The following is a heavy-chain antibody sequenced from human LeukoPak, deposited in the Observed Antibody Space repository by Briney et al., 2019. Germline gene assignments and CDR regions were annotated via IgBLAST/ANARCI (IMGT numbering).Heavy chain of an antibody. CDR3: AKEGTGWYNPYYYFDY. Sequence: GGSLRLSCAASGFTFSSYAMSWVRQAPGKGLEWVSAISGSGGSTYYADSVKGRFTISRDNSKNTLYLQMNRLRAEDTAVYYCAKEGTGWYNPYYYFDYWGQGTLVTVSS. CDR2: ISGSGGST. D-gene: IGHD6-19*01. CDR1: GFTFSSYA. V-gene: IGHV3-23*01. J-gene: IGHJ4*02.